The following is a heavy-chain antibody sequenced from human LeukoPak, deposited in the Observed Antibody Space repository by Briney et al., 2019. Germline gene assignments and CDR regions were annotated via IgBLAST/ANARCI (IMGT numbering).Heavy chain of an antibody. D-gene: IGHD2-15*01. CDR1: GFTFSDAW. V-gene: IGHV3-15*01. J-gene: IGHJ4*02. CDR2: IKSKSDGGTI. CDR3: TTRRQDGW. Sequence: GGSLRLSCVGAGFTFSDAWMSWVRQAPGKGLEWGGRIKSKSDGGTIDYAAPVKGRFTISRDDSRNTLYLQMNSLKTEDTAVYYCTTRRQDGWWGQGTLVTVS.